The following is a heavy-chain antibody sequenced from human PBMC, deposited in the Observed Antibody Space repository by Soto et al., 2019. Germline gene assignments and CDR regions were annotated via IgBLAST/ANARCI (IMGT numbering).Heavy chain of an antibody. D-gene: IGHD3-22*01. J-gene: IGHJ4*02. Sequence: QVQLGQSGAEVKKPGASVKVSCKASGYTFTSYGISWVRQAPGQGLEWMGWISAYNGNTNYAQKLQGRVTMTTDTSRSTAYMELRSWRYDDTAVYYCARLNYDGSGYSPTYFDYWGQGTLVTVSS. V-gene: IGHV1-18*04. CDR3: ARLNYDGSGYSPTYFDY. CDR1: GYTFTSYG. CDR2: ISAYNGNT.